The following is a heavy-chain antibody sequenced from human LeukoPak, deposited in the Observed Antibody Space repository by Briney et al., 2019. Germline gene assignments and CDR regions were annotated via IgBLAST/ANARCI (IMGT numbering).Heavy chain of an antibody. J-gene: IGHJ6*03. CDR1: GGSFSGYY. V-gene: IGHV4-34*01. CDR3: ARGLTTVTTNARYYYYYYMDV. Sequence: PSETLSLTCAGYGGSFSGYYWSWIRQPPGKGLEWIGEINHSGSTNYNPSLKSRVTISVDTSKNQFSLKLSSVTAADTAVYYCARGLTTVTTNARYYYYYYMDVWGKGTTVTVSS. CDR2: INHSGST. D-gene: IGHD4-11*01.